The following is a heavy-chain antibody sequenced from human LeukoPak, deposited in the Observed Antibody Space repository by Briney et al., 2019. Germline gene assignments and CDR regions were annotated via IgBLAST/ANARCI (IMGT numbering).Heavy chain of an antibody. V-gene: IGHV3-48*03. J-gene: IGHJ3*02. CDR3: AREDEDAFDI. CDR1: GFTFSSYE. Sequence: GGSLILSRSASGFTFSSYEMHWVRQAPGTGLEWVSYISSSGSLIFYADSVRGRFTISRDNARNSLYLQMNSLRAEDTAVYYCAREDEDAFDIWGQGTMVTVSS. CDR2: ISSSGSLI.